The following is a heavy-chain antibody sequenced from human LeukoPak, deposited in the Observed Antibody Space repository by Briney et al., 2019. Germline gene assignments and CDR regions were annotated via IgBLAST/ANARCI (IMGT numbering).Heavy chain of an antibody. Sequence: SETLSLTCTVSGGSISSGGYYWSWIRQHPGKGLEWIGYIYYSGSTYYNPSLKSRVTISVDTPKNQFSLKLSSVTAADTAVYYCARDADGSGSYFPGYFDYWGQGTLVTVSS. CDR1: GGSISSGGYY. V-gene: IGHV4-31*03. J-gene: IGHJ4*02. D-gene: IGHD3-10*01. CDR2: IYYSGST. CDR3: ARDADGSGSYFPGYFDY.